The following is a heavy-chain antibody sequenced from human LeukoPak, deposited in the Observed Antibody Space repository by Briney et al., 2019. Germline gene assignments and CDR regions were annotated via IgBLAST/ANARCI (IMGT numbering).Heavy chain of an antibody. CDR2: IYYSGST. CDR1: GGSISSSSYY. Sequence: SETLSLTCTVSGGSISSSSYYWGWIRQPSGKGLEWIGSIYYSGSTYYNPSLKSRVTISVDTSKNQFSLKLSSVTAADTAVYSCARLFGGPISGVVRGYYYMDVWGKGATVTVSS. J-gene: IGHJ6*03. D-gene: IGHD3-3*01. V-gene: IGHV4-39*01. CDR3: ARLFGGPISGVVRGYYYMDV.